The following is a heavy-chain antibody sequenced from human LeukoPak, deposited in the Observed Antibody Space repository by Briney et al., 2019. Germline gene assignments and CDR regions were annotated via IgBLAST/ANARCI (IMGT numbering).Heavy chain of an antibody. CDR3: ARYLHLLGKVRGVINWFDP. CDR2: ISAYNGNT. J-gene: IGHJ5*02. V-gene: IGHV1-18*01. D-gene: IGHD3-10*01. CDR1: GYTFTSYG. Sequence: GASVKVSCKASGYTFTSYGISWVRQAPGQGLEWMGWISAYNGNTNYAQKLQGRVTMTTDTSTSSAYMELRSLRSDDTAVYYCARYLHLLGKVRGVINWFDPWGQGTLVTVSS.